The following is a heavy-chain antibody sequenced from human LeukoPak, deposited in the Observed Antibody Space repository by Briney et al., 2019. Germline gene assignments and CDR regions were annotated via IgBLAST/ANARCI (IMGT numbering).Heavy chain of an antibody. CDR2: ISSSSSYI. CDR3: AKDIRTIAAAGNFDY. CDR1: GFTFGTFW. J-gene: IGHJ4*02. D-gene: IGHD6-13*01. V-gene: IGHV3-21*04. Sequence: GGSLRLSCEASGFTFGTFWMSWVRQAPGKGLEWVSSISSSSSYIYYADSVKGRFTISRDNAKNSLYLQMNSLRAEDTAVYYCAKDIRTIAAAGNFDYWGQGTLVTVSS.